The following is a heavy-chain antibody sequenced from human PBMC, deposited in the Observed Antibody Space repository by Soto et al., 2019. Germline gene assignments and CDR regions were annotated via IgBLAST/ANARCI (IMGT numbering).Heavy chain of an antibody. CDR1: GGTFSSYA. CDR2: IIPIFGTA. V-gene: IGHV1-69*13. D-gene: IGHD3-22*01. J-gene: IGHJ5*02. Sequence: ASVKVSCKASGGTFSSYAISWVRQAPGQGLEWMGGIIPIFGTANYAQKFQGRVTITADESTSTAYMELSSLRSEDTAVYYCARSYYYDSSGYYNWFDPWGQGTLVTVSS. CDR3: ARSYYYDSSGYYNWFDP.